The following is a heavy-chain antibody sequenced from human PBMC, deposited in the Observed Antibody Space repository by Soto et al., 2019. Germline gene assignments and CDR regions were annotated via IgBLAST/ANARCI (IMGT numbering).Heavy chain of an antibody. V-gene: IGHV4-30-2*01. Sequence: QLQLQESGSGLVKPSQTLSLTCAVSGGSISSGGFSWSWIRQPPGKGLESIGYIYHSGSTYYNPSLKSRVTISVDRSKNQFSLKLSSVTPADTAVYYCAGGIAARPLGYWGQGTLVTVSS. CDR3: AGGIAARPLGY. CDR1: GGSISSGGFS. CDR2: IYHSGST. D-gene: IGHD6-6*01. J-gene: IGHJ4*02.